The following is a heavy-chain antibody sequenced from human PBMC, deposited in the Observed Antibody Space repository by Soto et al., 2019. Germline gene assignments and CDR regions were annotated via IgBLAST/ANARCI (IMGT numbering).Heavy chain of an antibody. D-gene: IGHD2-21*02. CDR2: INPNSGGT. V-gene: IGHV1-2*02. CDR1: GYTFTGYY. J-gene: IGHJ6*02. Sequence: ASVKVSCKASGYTFTGYYMHWVRQAPGQGLEWMGWINPNSGGTNYAQKFQGRVTMTRDTSISTAYMEQRRLRSDDTAVYYCARDRTYCGGDCYPYYYSYGLDVWGQGTTVTVSS. CDR3: ARDRTYCGGDCYPYYYSYGLDV.